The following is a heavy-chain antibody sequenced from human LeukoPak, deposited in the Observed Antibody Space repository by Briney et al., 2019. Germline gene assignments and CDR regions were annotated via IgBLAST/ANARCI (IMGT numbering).Heavy chain of an antibody. CDR3: ARGTITMISMGGYFDY. CDR2: ISAYNGNT. Sequence: ASVKVSCKASGYTFTSYGISWVRQAPGQGLERMGWISAYNGNTNYAQKLQGRVTMTTDTSTSTAYMELRSLRSDDTAVYYCARGTITMISMGGYFDYWGQGTLVTVSS. D-gene: IGHD3-22*01. J-gene: IGHJ4*02. V-gene: IGHV1-18*01. CDR1: GYTFTSYG.